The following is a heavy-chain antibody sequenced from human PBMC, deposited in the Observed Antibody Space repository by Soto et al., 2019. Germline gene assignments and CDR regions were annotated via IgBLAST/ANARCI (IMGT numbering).Heavy chain of an antibody. CDR2: INPNSGGT. V-gene: IGHV1-2*04. CDR1: GYTFTGYY. Sequence: ASVKVSCKASGYTFTGYYMHWVRQAPGQGLEWMGWINPNSGGTSYAQKFQGWVTMTRDTSISTAYMELSRLRSDDTAVYYCARFGIAVADGFDYWGQGTLVTVSS. CDR3: ARFGIAVADGFDY. J-gene: IGHJ4*02. D-gene: IGHD6-19*01.